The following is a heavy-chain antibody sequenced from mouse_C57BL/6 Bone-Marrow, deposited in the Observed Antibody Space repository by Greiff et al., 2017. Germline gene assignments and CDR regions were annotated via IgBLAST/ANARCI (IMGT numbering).Heavy chain of an antibody. Sequence: QVQLQQPGAELVRPGSSVKLSCKASGYTFTSYWMDWVKQRPGKGLEWIGNIYPSDSETHYNQKFKDKATLTVDKSSSTAYMQHSSLTSEDSAVYYCARWFPDGYIAYWGQGTLVTVSA. CDR2: IYPSDSET. CDR1: GYTFTSYW. CDR3: ARWFPDGYIAY. J-gene: IGHJ3*01. D-gene: IGHD2-3*01. V-gene: IGHV1-61*01.